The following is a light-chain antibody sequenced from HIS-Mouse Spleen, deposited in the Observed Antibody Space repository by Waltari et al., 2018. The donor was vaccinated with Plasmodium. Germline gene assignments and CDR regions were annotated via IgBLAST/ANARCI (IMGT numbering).Light chain of an antibody. CDR1: ALPKKY. CDR3: YSTDSSGNHRV. J-gene: IGLJ3*02. Sequence: SYELTQPPSVSVSPGQTARITCSGDALPKKYAYWYQQKSGQDPVLVIYEDGKRPSGIPVRFSGSSSGTMATLTISGAQVEDEADYYCYSTDSSGNHRVFGGGPKLTVL. V-gene: IGLV3-10*01. CDR2: EDG.